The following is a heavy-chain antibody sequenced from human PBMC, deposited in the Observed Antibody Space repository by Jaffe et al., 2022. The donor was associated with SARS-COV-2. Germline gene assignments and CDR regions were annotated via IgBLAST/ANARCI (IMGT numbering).Heavy chain of an antibody. CDR3: AKTSEEPHYFDY. CDR2: ISDNGGRT. D-gene: IGHD1-1*01. V-gene: IGHV3-23*01. Sequence: EVQLLESGGGLVQPGGSLRLSCAASGFTFSSYAMSWVRQAPGKGLEWVSAISDNGGRTYYADSVKGRFTISRDNSKNTLYLQMNSLRAEDTAVYYCAKTSEEPHYFDYWGQGTLVTVSS. J-gene: IGHJ4*02. CDR1: GFTFSSYA.